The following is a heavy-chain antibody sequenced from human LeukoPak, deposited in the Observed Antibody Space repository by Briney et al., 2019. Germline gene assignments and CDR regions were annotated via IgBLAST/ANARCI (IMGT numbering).Heavy chain of an antibody. CDR3: SRDPRNLDY. CDR1: GLTFTSYA. CDR2: ISPSGTDI. V-gene: IGHV3-21*05. J-gene: IGHJ4*02. Sequence: GGSLRLSCAVSGLTFTSYAMSWVRQSPGKGLESVSYISPSGTDISYADSVKGRFTISRDNAKNSLYLQMNSLRAEDTAVYYCSRDPRNLDYWGQGTLVTVSS. D-gene: IGHD1-14*01.